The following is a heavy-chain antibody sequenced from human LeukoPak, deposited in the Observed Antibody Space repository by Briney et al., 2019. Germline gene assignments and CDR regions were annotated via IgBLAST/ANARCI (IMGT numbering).Heavy chain of an antibody. D-gene: IGHD5-18*01. J-gene: IGHJ3*02. V-gene: IGHV4-39*07. CDR2: ISYSGST. CDR3: ARDGLWIQNAFDI. CDR1: GGSISSSSYY. Sequence: TSETLSLTCTVSGGSISSSSYYWGWIRQPPGKGLEWIGSISYSGSTYYNSSLKSRVTVSVDMSKNQFSLKLSPVTAADTAVYYCARDGLWIQNAFDIWGQGTMVTVSS.